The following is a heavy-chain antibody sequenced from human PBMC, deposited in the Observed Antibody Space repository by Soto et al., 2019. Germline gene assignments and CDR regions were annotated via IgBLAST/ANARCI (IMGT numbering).Heavy chain of an antibody. D-gene: IGHD3-10*01. CDR2: IYYSGST. Sequence: SETLSLTCTVSGGSISSGGYYWSWIRQHPGKGLEWIRYIYYSGSTYYNPSLKSRVTISVDTSKNQFSLKLSSVTAADTAVYYCARDHGSGSYSDYYYYMDVWGKGTTVTVSS. CDR1: GGSISSGGYY. J-gene: IGHJ6*03. V-gene: IGHV4-31*03. CDR3: ARDHGSGSYSDYYYYMDV.